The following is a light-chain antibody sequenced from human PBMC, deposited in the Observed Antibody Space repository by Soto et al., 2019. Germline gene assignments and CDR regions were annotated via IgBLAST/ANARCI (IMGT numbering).Light chain of an antibody. CDR1: QSISTS. CDR3: QQSYRTPRT. CDR2: ETS. J-gene: IGKJ1*01. V-gene: IGKV1-39*01. Sequence: DIQMTQSPSSLSASVGDRVTITCRAIQSISTSLNWYQQRPGRAPKLLIFETSSLQSGVPARCSGSGTETDFTLTILRLQPEDFATYYCQQSYRTPRTFGQGTKVEIK.